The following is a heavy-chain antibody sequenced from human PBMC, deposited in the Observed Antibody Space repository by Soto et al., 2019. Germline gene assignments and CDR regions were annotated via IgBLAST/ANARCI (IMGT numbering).Heavy chain of an antibody. J-gene: IGHJ4*02. CDR2: IYYSGST. CDR1: GGSISSYY. V-gene: IGHV4-59*13. D-gene: IGHD2-2*01. Sequence: PSETLSLTCTVSGGSISSYYWSWIRQPPGKGLEWIGYIYYSGSTNYNPSLKSRVTISVDTSKNQFSLKLSSVTAADTAVYYCARSRAYCGSTSCYALVHYHFDYWGQGTLVTVSS. CDR3: ARSRAYCGSTSCYALVHYHFDY.